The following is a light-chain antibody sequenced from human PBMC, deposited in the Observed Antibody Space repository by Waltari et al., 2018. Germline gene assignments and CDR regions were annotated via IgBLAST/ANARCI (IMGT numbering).Light chain of an antibody. CDR2: QDS. J-gene: IGLJ2*01. CDR3: QAWDSSPVV. Sequence: SYELTQPPSVSVSPGQTASITCSGDKLGDKYACWYQPKPGQSPVLVIYQDSKRPSGSPERFSGANSGNTATLTISGTQAMEEADYYCQAWDSSPVVFGGGTKLTV. CDR1: KLGDKY. V-gene: IGLV3-1*01.